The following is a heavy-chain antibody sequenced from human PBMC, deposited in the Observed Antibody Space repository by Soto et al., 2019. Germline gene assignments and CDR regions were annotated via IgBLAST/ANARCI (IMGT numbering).Heavy chain of an antibody. CDR3: ARAKGADFFDY. V-gene: IGHV3-23*01. J-gene: IGHJ4*02. CDR1: GFTFSNYA. D-gene: IGHD1-26*01. CDR2: ISDNGANT. Sequence: GGSLRLSCIASGFTFSNYAMSWVRQAPGKGLEWVSTISDNGANTFIGDSMKDHFDISRDNSKNTVFLHLSTVRAEDTAIYYCARAKGADFFDYWGQGTPVTVSS.